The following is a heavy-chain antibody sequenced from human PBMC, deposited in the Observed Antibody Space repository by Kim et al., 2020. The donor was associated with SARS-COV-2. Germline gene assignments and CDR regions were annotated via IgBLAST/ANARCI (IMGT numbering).Heavy chain of an antibody. V-gene: IGHV3-7*03. D-gene: IGHD3-10*01. Sequence: GGSLRLSCATSGFTFSNDWMNWVRQVPGKGLEWVANINQAGSVIYYVDSVKGRFTISRDNAKNSVYLQMDSLRAEDTAVYYCVGTDYNYWGQGTLVTVSS. CDR3: VGTDYNY. CDR1: GFTFSNDW. J-gene: IGHJ4*02. CDR2: INQAGSVI.